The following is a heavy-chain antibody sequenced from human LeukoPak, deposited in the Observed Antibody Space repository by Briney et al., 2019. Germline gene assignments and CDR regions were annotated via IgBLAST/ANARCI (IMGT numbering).Heavy chain of an antibody. D-gene: IGHD3-3*01. CDR1: DGSFSGYY. CDR2: INHSGST. V-gene: IGHV4-34*01. J-gene: IGHJ4*02. CDR3: ARGGLYYDFWSGYYTHYFDY. Sequence: SETLSLTCAVYDGSFSGYYWSWIRQPPGKGLEWIGEINHSGSTNYNPSLKSRVTISVDTSKNQFSLKLSSVTAADTAVYYCARGGLYYDFWSGYYTHYFDYWGQGTLVTVSS.